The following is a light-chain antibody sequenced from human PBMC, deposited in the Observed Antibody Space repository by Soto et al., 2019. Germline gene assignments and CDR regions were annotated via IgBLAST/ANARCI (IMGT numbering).Light chain of an antibody. CDR3: QQYNSYRT. Sequence: DIQMTQSPSTLSASIGDRVTISFRASQNIGRWLAWYQQKPGTAPNLLIYKASSLESGVPSRFSGSGSGTEFTLTISSLQPDDFATYYCQQYNSYRTFGQGTKVDIK. CDR2: KAS. CDR1: QNIGRW. V-gene: IGKV1-5*03. J-gene: IGKJ1*01.